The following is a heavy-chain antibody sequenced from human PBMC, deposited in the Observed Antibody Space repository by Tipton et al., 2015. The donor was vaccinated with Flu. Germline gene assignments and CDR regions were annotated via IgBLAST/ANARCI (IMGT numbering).Heavy chain of an antibody. J-gene: IGHJ4*02. Sequence: TLSLTCTVSGGSISSYYWSWIRQPPGKGLEWIGYIYYSGRTYYNPSLKSRVTISVDTAKNQFSQRLSSVTAADTAVYYCARSTYHYGSGSSDYWGQGTLVTVSS. CDR2: IYYSGRT. CDR3: ARSTYHYGSGSSDY. V-gene: IGHV4-59*08. CDR1: GGSISSYY. D-gene: IGHD3-10*01.